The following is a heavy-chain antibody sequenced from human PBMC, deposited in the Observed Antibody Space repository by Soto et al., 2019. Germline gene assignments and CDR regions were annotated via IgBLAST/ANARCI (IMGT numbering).Heavy chain of an antibody. V-gene: IGHV1-46*03. CDR1: GYTVTRHY. CDR2: IDPSGGST. CDR3: TRGSTVVTLDYCDS. D-gene: IGHD2-21*02. Sequence: QVQLVQSGAEVKKPGASVKVSCKASGYTVTRHYMHWVRQAPGQGLEWMGIIDPSGGSTTYAQKVQARVTMTRDMSTRTVYMELSSLRSDDTAIYYCTRGSTVVTLDYCDSWGQGTLVTVSS. J-gene: IGHJ4*02.